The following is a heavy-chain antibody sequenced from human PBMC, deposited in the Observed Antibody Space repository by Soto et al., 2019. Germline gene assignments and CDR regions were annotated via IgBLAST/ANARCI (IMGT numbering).Heavy chain of an antibody. Sequence: GGSLRLSCEVSGFIFSSYGMHWVRQAPGKGLEWVGVIWHDGSKEYYVDSVKGRFTISRDNSRDTLYLQMHSLGAEDTAVYFCAREANFGSGSYDYWGQGTPVTVSS. D-gene: IGHD3-10*01. V-gene: IGHV3-33*01. CDR1: GFIFSSYG. CDR3: AREANFGSGSYDY. J-gene: IGHJ4*02. CDR2: IWHDGSKE.